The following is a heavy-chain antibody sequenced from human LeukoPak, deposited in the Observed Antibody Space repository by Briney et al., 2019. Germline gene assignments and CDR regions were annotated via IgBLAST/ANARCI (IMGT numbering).Heavy chain of an antibody. CDR1: GGSISSYY. V-gene: IGHV4-59*08. Sequence: SETLSLTCPVSGGSISSYYWSWIRQPAGKGLAWIGYIYYSGSTNYNPSLKSRVTITVDTSKNQFSLKLSSVTAADTAVYYCARHWNYYDSSGYGWFDPWGQGTLVTVSS. CDR3: ARHWNYYDSSGYGWFDP. D-gene: IGHD3-22*01. J-gene: IGHJ5*02. CDR2: IYYSGST.